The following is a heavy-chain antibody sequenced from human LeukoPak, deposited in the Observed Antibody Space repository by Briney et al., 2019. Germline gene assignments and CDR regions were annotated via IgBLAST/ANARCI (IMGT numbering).Heavy chain of an antibody. J-gene: IGHJ5*02. CDR1: GGSFSDYY. V-gene: IGHV4-34*01. CDR2: INYSGST. D-gene: IGHD3-10*01. CDR3: ARGLTSLVRGAIHNWLDP. Sequence: SETLSLTCGVYGGSFSDYYWIWIRQTPGKGLEWIGEINYSGSTYYNRSRERRVTISLDTFKNQFSLKLSSVTAADTAVYYCARGLTSLVRGAIHNWLDPWGQGTLVTVSS.